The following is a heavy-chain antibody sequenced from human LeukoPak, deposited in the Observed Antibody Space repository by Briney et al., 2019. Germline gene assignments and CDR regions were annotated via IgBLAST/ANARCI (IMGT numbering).Heavy chain of an antibody. CDR1: GLTFSSNW. V-gene: IGHV3-7*01. CDR3: ARANNSSWHN. J-gene: IGHJ4*02. D-gene: IGHD6-13*01. CDR2: IKPDGSAE. Sequence: GGSLRLSCATSGLTFSSNWMSWVRHVPGRGLDWVANIKPDGSAEYYAASVKGRFTVSRDNAENSLYLQMNSLRVEDTAVYYGARANNSSWHNWGQGTLVTVSS.